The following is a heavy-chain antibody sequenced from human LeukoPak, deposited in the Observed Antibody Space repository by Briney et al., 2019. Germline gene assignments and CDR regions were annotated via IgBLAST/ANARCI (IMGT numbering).Heavy chain of an antibody. J-gene: IGHJ4*02. CDR2: ISGSGGST. D-gene: IGHD3-10*01. CDR1: GFTFSSYV. CDR3: AKDTNYYGSGSYDY. V-gene: IGHV3-23*01. Sequence: GGSLRLSCAASGFTFSSYVMSWVRQAPGKGLEWVSAISGSGGSTYYADSVKGRFTISRDNSKNTLYLQMNSLRAEDTAVYYCAKDTNYYGSGSYDYWGQGTLVTVSS.